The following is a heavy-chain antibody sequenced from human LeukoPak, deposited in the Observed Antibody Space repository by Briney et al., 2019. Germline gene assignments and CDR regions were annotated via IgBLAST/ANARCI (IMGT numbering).Heavy chain of an antibody. J-gene: IGHJ4*02. CDR2: INQDGNEK. V-gene: IGHV3-7*01. CDR3: ARGGRPVDY. Sequence: GGSLRLSCAPSGFPFSSYWMTWVRLAPGTGLEWVANINQDGNEKYYVDSLKGRFTISRDNAKNSLYLQMNSLRAEDTAVYYCARGGRPVDYWGQGTLVTVSS. CDR1: GFPFSSYW.